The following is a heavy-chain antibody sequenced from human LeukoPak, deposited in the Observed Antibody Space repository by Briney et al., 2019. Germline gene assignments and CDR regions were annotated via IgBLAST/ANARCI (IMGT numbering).Heavy chain of an antibody. Sequence: GGSLRLSCAASGFTFSDYYMSWIRQAPGKGVEWVSYISSSGSTIYYVDSVKGRFTISRDNAKNSLYLQMNSLRAEDTAVYYCARCVDDYSNFYSYYYAVDVWGQGTTVTVSS. CDR2: ISSSGSTI. CDR1: GFTFSDYY. D-gene: IGHD4-11*01. J-gene: IGHJ6*02. V-gene: IGHV3-11*01. CDR3: ARCVDDYSNFYSYYYAVDV.